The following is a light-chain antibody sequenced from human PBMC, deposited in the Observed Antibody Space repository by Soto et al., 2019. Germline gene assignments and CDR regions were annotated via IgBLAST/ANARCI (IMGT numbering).Light chain of an antibody. CDR2: AAS. V-gene: IGKV1-39*01. Sequence: DIQMTQSPSSLSASVGDRVTSTCRASQRISSYLNWYQQKPGKAPKLLIYAASSLQSGVPSRFSSSGSGTDFTLTISSLQPEDFATYYCQQSYSAPRTFGQGTKVEIK. CDR1: QRISSY. CDR3: QQSYSAPRT. J-gene: IGKJ1*01.